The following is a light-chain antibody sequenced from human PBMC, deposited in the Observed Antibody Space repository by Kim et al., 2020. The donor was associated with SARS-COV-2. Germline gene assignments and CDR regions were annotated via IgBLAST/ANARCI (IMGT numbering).Light chain of an antibody. CDR2: AAS. V-gene: IGKV3-15*01. CDR3: QQYNDWPLT. CDR1: QGVGSK. Sequence: SPGERATPSCRASQGVGSKLAWYQHKIGQSPRVLIYAASARATGISDRFSGSGSGTEFTLTISSLQSEDFALYYCQQYNDWPLTFGGGTKVDIK. J-gene: IGKJ4*01.